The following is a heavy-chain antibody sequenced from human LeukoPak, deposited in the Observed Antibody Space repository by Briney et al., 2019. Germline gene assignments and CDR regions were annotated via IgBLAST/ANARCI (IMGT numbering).Heavy chain of an antibody. D-gene: IGHD3-22*01. V-gene: IGHV3-21*01. CDR1: GSTFSSYS. CDR2: ISSSSSYI. Sequence: GGSLRLSCAASGSTFSSYSMNWVRQAPGKGLEWVSSISSSSSYIYYADSVKSRFTISRDNAKNSLYLQMNSLRAEDTAVYYCARRGYDSSGYYYAFDYWGQGTLVTVSS. J-gene: IGHJ4*02. CDR3: ARRGYDSSGYYYAFDY.